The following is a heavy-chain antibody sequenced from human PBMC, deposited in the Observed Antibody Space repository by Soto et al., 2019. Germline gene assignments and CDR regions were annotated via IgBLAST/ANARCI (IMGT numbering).Heavy chain of an antibody. CDR2: IYYSGST. Sequence: QVQLQESGPGLVKPSQTLSLTCTVSGGSISSGGYYWSWIRQHPGKGLEWIGYIYYSGSTYYNPSLESRVTISVDTSKNQFSLKLSSVTAADTAVYYCAVSMVATYYYYYGMDVWGQGTTVTVSS. V-gene: IGHV4-31*03. CDR3: AVSMVATYYYYYGMDV. J-gene: IGHJ6*02. CDR1: GGSISSGGYY. D-gene: IGHD5-12*01.